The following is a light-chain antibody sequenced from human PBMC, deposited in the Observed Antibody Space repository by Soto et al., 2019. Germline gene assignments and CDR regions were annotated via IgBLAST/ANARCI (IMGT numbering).Light chain of an antibody. CDR2: EVS. CDR1: SSDVGGYNY. J-gene: IGLJ2*01. Sequence: QSALTQPASVSGSPGQSVTISCTGTSSDVGGYNYVSWYQQHPGKAPKLMIYEVSNRPSGVSNRFSGSKSRNTASLTISGLQAEDEADYYCSSYTSSSILVFGGGTKLTVL. CDR3: SSYTSSSILV. V-gene: IGLV2-14*01.